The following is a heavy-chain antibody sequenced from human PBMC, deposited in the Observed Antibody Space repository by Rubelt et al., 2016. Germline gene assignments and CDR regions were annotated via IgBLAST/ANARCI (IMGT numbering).Heavy chain of an antibody. CDR3: ARDRTWLVPGLDAFDI. V-gene: IGHV1-69*05. CDR1: GGTFSSYA. D-gene: IGHD6-19*01. Sequence: QVQLVQSGAEVKKPESSVKVSCKASGGTFSSYAISWGRQAPGQGLEWMERFIPIFGTANYAQKLQGRVTMPTDTSTSTAYMEVRILRSDDTAVYNCARDRTWLVPGLDAFDIWGQGTMVTVSS. CDR2: FIPIFGTA. J-gene: IGHJ3*02.